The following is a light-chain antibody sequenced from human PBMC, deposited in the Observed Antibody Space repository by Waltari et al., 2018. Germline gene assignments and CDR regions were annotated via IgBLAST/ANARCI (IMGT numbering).Light chain of an antibody. CDR1: QSVSSN. J-gene: IGKJ5*01. CDR2: DAS. CDR3: QQYNRWPPIT. Sequence: VVLPPSPATLSVSPGESAIISGRASQSVSSNLAWYQPKPGQAPRLLIYDASTRAPSIPARFRGSGSGTEFTLTINSLQSEDSATYYCQQYNRWPPITFGQGTRLDIK. V-gene: IGKV3-15*01.